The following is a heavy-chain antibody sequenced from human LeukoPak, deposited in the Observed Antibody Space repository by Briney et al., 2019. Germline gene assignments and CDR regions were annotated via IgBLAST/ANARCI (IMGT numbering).Heavy chain of an antibody. CDR1: GGSISSGGYY. CDR2: IYYSGST. D-gene: IGHD1-26*01. V-gene: IGHV4-31*03. Sequence: TLSLTCTVSGGSISSGGYYWSWIRQHPGKRLEWIGYIYYSGSTYYNPSLKSRVTISVDTSKNQFSLKLSSVTAADTAVYYCASSTSIVGATPFDYWGQRTPVTVSS. J-gene: IGHJ4*02. CDR3: ASSTSIVGATPFDY.